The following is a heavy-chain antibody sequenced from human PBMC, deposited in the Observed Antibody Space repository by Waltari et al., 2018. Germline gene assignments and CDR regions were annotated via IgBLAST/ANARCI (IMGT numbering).Heavy chain of an antibody. CDR1: GYSIRSGYY. J-gene: IGHJ4*02. CDR3: ARATYSRAHDY. D-gene: IGHD6-13*01. V-gene: IGHV4-38-2*02. Sequence: QVQLQESGPGLVKPSETLTLTCTVSGYSIRSGYYWGWIRQPPGKGLEWIGSIYHSGSTYYNPSLKSRVTISVDTSKNQFSLKLSSVTAADTAVYYCARATYSRAHDYWGQGTLVTVSS. CDR2: IYHSGST.